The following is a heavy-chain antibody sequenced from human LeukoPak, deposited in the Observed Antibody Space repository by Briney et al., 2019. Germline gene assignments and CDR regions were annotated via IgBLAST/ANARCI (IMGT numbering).Heavy chain of an antibody. CDR1: GFSFSSYW. D-gene: IGHD6-19*01. CDR3: ARIPRGSGWSFLDF. J-gene: IGHJ4*02. CDR2: IQSDGSVQ. V-gene: IGHV3-7*01. Sequence: PGGSLRLSCAASGFSFSSYWMSLVRQAPGKGLEWVANIQSDGSVQQYVDSVKGRLTISRDNAKNSLYLQMNSLRAEDTAVYYCARIPRGSGWSFLDFWGQGTLVTV.